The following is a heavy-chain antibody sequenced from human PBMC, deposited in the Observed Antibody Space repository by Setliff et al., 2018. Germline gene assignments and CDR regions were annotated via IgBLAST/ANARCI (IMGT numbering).Heavy chain of an antibody. V-gene: IGHV4-61*08. J-gene: IGHJ4*02. D-gene: IGHD3-10*01. CDR2: IYTSGTT. CDR1: GGSISSGGYF. CDR3: ARIAYGSGSYYFDY. Sequence: PSETLSLTCAVSGGSISSGGYFWSWIRLRPGKGLEWIGYIYTSGTTKYNPSLKSRVTITNDTSKSQFSLNLSSVTAADTAVYYCARIAYGSGSYYFDYWGQGTLVTVSS.